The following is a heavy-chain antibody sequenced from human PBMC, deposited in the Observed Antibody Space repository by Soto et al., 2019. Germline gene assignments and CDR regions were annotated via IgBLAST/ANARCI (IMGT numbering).Heavy chain of an antibody. CDR3: ASHYDMWSGYLSPVDY. CDR1: GYTFSDYY. D-gene: IGHD3-3*01. CDR2: IDTSGTKI. Sequence: QVQLVESGGDLVKPGGSLRLSCAASGYTFSDYYMSWIRQAPGKGLEWISYIDTSGTKIYYADSVKGRFTITRDNAKNPLYLEMNSLRDEVTAVYYCASHYDMWSGYLSPVDYWGQGTLVTVSS. V-gene: IGHV3-11*01. J-gene: IGHJ4*02.